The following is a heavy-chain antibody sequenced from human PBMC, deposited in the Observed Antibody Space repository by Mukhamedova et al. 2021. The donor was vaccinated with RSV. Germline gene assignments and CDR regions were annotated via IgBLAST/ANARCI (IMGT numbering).Heavy chain of an antibody. J-gene: IGHJ4*02. D-gene: IGHD5-18*01. CDR3: ARGQDTAMVVPVDY. Sequence: GQGLEWMGGIIPIFGTANYAQKFQGRVTITADKSTSTAYMELSSLRSEDTAVYYCARGQDTAMVVPVDYWGQGTLVTVSS. CDR2: IIPIFGTA. V-gene: IGHV1-69*06.